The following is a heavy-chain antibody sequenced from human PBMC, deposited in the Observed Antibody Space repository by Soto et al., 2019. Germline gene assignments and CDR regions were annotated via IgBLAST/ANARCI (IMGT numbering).Heavy chain of an antibody. D-gene: IGHD4-17*01. CDR3: ARPDFGDYWYFDL. V-gene: IGHV1-69*08. J-gene: IGHJ2*01. CDR2: IIPALGTA. Sequence: QGQLVQSGAEVKKPGSSVKVSCKASGGTFSSHTFSWVRQAPGQGLEWMGRIIPALGTATYAQKFQGRVTMTADESATTVYMELNSLRSEDTAVYYCARPDFGDYWYFDLWGRGTLVTVSS. CDR1: GGTFSSHT.